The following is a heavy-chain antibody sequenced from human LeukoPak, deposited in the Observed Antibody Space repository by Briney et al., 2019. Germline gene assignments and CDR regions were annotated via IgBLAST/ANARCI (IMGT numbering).Heavy chain of an antibody. Sequence: GGSLRLSCAASGFTFSRYGMHWVRQAPVKGLEWVAFIRFDGSTKFCADSVKGRCTISRDNSKNTLYLQMNSLRAEDTAVYYCARDREDSGPFDYWGQGTLVTVSS. J-gene: IGHJ4*02. CDR1: GFTFSRYG. CDR2: IRFDGSTK. D-gene: IGHD2-15*01. CDR3: ARDREDSGPFDY. V-gene: IGHV3-30*02.